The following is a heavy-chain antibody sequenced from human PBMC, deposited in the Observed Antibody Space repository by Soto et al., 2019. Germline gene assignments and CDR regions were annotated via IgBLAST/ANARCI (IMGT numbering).Heavy chain of an antibody. CDR2: IYYTGGT. CDR1: GDSISTRSNY. V-gene: IGHV4-39*02. CDR3: AREGPPIRAHNPPEYFQH. Sequence: QLQLQESGPGLVKPSETLSLTCTVSGDSISTRSNYWAWIRQPPGKGLEWIGSIYYTGGTYYNPSLKSRVTLFLDTAKNQFSLNLSSVTAADTAVYYFAREGPPIRAHNPPEYFQHWGQGTPVTVSS. J-gene: IGHJ1*01.